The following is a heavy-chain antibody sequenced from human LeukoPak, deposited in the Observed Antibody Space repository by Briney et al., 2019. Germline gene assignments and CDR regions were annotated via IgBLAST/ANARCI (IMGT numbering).Heavy chain of an antibody. D-gene: IGHD2-2*02. V-gene: IGHV4-39*07. CDR3: AAAPILRGEGGEHYKYCMDV. J-gene: IGHJ6*02. Sequence: MPSETLSLTCTVSGGSISRSSYYWGWIRQPPGKGLEWIGSIYYSGNTYYNPSLKSRVTISADTFKNHFSLIATSLTAADTAVYYCAAAPILRGEGGEHYKYCMDVWGQGTTVIVSS. CDR1: GGSISRSSYY. CDR2: IYYSGNT.